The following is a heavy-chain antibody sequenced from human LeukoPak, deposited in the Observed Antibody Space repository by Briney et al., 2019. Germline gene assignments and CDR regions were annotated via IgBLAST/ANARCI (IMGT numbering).Heavy chain of an antibody. J-gene: IGHJ4*02. Sequence: GRSLRLSCAASGFTFDDYAMHWVRHAPGKGLEGVSGISWNSGSIVYADSVKGRFTISRDNAKNSLYLQMNSLRAEDMALYYCAKDDCSSTSCQIDYWGQGTLVTVSS. CDR3: AKDDCSSTSCQIDY. CDR2: ISWNSGSI. D-gene: IGHD2-2*01. V-gene: IGHV3-9*03. CDR1: GFTFDDYA.